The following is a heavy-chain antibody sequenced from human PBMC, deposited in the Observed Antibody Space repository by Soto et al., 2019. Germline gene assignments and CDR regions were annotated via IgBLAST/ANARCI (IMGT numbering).Heavy chain of an antibody. D-gene: IGHD3-22*01. Sequence: EVQLVESGGGLVQPGGSLRLSCAASGFTFSSYSMNWVRQAPGKGLEWVSYISSSSSTIYYADSVKGRFTISRDNAKNSLYLQMNSLIDEDTAVYYCARDYYDSSGHYNWFYPWGQGTLVTVSS. J-gene: IGHJ5*02. V-gene: IGHV3-48*02. CDR3: ARDYYDSSGHYNWFYP. CDR2: ISSSSSTI. CDR1: GFTFSSYS.